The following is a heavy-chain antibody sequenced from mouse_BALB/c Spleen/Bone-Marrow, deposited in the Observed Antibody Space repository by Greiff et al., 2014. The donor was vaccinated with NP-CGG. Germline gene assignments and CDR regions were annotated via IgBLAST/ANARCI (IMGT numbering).Heavy chain of an antibody. CDR2: SRNKAKHYTT. D-gene: IGHD2-10*02. CDR3: ARDVGYGNYFVY. V-gene: IGHV7-1*02. J-gene: IGHJ3*01. CDR1: GLTFSDFY. Sequence: VQLKESGGGLVQPGDSLRLSCATSGLTFSDFYMEWVRQPPGKRLEWIAASRNKAKHYTTEYSASVKGRFIVSRDTSQSILYLQMNALRAEDTAIYYCARDVGYGNYFVYWGQGTLATVSA.